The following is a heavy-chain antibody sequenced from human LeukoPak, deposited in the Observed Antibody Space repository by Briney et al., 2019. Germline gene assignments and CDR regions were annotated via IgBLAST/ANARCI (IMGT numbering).Heavy chain of an antibody. CDR3: ARAPSIAAPNWFDP. J-gene: IGHJ5*02. Sequence: ASVKVSCKASGYTFTSYYMHWVRQAPGQGLEWMGGIIPIFGTANYAQKFQGRVTITADESTSTAYMELSSLRSEDTAVYYCARAPSIAAPNWFDPWGQGTLVTVSS. CDR2: IIPIFGTA. D-gene: IGHD6-6*01. V-gene: IGHV1-69*13. CDR1: GYTFTSYY.